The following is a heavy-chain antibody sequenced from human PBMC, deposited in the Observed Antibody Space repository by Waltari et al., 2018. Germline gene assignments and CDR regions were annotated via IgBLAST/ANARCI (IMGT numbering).Heavy chain of an antibody. V-gene: IGHV3-21*01. J-gene: IGHJ4*02. CDR3: AGGRICHDSSASGYYVGY. D-gene: IGHD3-22*01. Sequence: EVQLVESGGGLVQPGGSLRLSCAGSGFTSSKHAMNWVRQAPGKGLEWVSSISSSSSSMYCADSAKGRFTICRDNAKNSLDLQMNSLRVEDTAVYYCAGGRICHDSSASGYYVGYWGQGTLVAGSS. CDR1: GFTSSKHA. CDR2: ISSSSSSM.